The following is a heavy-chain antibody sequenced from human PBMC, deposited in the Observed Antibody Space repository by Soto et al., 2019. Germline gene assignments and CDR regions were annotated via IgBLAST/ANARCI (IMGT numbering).Heavy chain of an antibody. CDR2: ISWNSGSI. CDR1: GFTFDDYA. J-gene: IGHJ4*02. Sequence: EVQLVESGGGLVQPGRSLRLSCAASGFTFDDYAMHWVRQAPGKGLEWVSGISWNSGSIGYADSVKGRFTISRDNAKHSLYLQMNSLRAEDTALYYCATSYGYPYYVDYWGQGALVTVSS. CDR3: ATSYGYPYYVDY. D-gene: IGHD5-18*01. V-gene: IGHV3-9*01.